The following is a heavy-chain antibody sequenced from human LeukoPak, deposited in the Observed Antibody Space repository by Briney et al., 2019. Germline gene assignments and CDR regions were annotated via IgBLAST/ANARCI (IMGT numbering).Heavy chain of an antibody. CDR3: SKDDCVNGICYFDK. J-gene: IGHJ4*02. D-gene: IGHD2-8*01. V-gene: IGHV3-23*01. CDR2: IDASNT. Sequence: NPGGSLRLSCIASGFTVRSYAMNWIRQALGKGLGWLSGIDASNTYYADSVKGRFTISRDSSKNTLYLQMNNLRAEDTAVYYCSKDDCVNGICYFDKWGQGTLVTASS. CDR1: GFTVRSYA.